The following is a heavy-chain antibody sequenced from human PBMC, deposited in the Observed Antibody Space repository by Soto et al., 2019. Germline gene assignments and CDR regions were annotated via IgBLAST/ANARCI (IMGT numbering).Heavy chain of an antibody. D-gene: IGHD2-2*01. CDR3: AKDLYCSSTSCSKSYDY. Sequence: PGGSLRLSCAASGFTFSSYAMSWVRQAPGKGLEWVSVSSGSYTNYADSVKGRFTISRDNSKNTLYLQMNSLRAEDTAVYYCAKDLYCSSTSCSKSYDYWGQGTLVTVSS. CDR2: SSGSYT. V-gene: IGHV3-23*01. J-gene: IGHJ4*02. CDR1: GFTFSSYA.